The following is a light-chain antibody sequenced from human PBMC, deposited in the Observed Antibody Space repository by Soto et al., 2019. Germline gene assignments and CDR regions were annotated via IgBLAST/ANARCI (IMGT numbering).Light chain of an antibody. V-gene: IGKV1-39*01. J-gene: IGKJ1*01. CDR1: QSISSY. Sequence: DIQMTQSPSSLSASVGDRVTITCRASQSISSYLNWYQQRPGKAPKVLIYGASTLQSGVPSRFSGSGSGTEFTLTISSLQPEDFATYYCQQEYSISWTFGQGTKVDIK. CDR3: QQEYSISWT. CDR2: GAS.